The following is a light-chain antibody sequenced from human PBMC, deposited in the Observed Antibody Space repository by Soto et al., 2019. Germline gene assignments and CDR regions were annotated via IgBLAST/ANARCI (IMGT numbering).Light chain of an antibody. J-gene: IGKJ4*01. V-gene: IGKV3-11*01. Sequence: LGLTQSPASLSLSPGERATLSCRASQSVSSYLAWYQQKPGQAPRLLIYDASNRATGIPARFSGSWSGTDFTLTISSLEPEDFAVYYCQQRSNWLSLTFGGGTKVDI. CDR2: DAS. CDR3: QQRSNWLSLT. CDR1: QSVSSY.